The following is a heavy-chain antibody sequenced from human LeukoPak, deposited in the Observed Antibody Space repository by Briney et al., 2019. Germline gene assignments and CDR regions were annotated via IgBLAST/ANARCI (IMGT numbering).Heavy chain of an antibody. D-gene: IGHD6-19*01. Sequence: SETLSLTCTVSGGSISSYYWSWIRQPPGKGLEWIGYIYYSGSTNYNPSLKSRATISVDTSKNQFSLKLSSVTAADTAVYYCAKTVAGYWYFDLWGRGTLVTVSS. CDR2: IYYSGST. CDR3: AKTVAGYWYFDL. V-gene: IGHV4-59*01. CDR1: GGSISSYY. J-gene: IGHJ2*01.